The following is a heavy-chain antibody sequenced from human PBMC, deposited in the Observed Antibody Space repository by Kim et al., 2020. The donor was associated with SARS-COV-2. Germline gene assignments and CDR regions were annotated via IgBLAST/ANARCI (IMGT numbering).Heavy chain of an antibody. CDR2: ISWNSGSI. D-gene: IGHD6-6*01. J-gene: IGHJ6*02. V-gene: IGHV3-9*01. Sequence: GGSLRLSCAASGFTFDDYAMHWVRQAPGKGLEWVSGISWNSGSIGYADSVKGRFTISRDNAKNSLYLQMNSLRAEDTALYYCAKAIAARPDYYYYYGMDVWGQGTTVTVSS. CDR1: GFTFDDYA. CDR3: AKAIAARPDYYYYYGMDV.